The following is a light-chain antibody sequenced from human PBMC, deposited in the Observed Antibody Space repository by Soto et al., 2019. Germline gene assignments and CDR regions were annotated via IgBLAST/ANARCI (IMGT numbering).Light chain of an antibody. V-gene: IGKV4-1*01. CDR3: QQFFTTPLT. CDR2: WAS. J-gene: IGKJ4*01. Sequence: DIVMTQSPDSLSVTLGERATINCKPSQSILYRSNGKEYLAWYQQKPGHPPKLLIYWASTRESGVPDRFSGSGSGTDITLTSSSLQTEDVAVYYCQQFFTTPLTFGVGTRVEI. CDR1: QSILYRSNGKEY.